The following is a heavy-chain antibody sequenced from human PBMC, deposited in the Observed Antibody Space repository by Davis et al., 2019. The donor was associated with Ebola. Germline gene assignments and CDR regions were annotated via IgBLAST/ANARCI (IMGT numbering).Heavy chain of an antibody. CDR2: VTASGGVT. V-gene: IGHV3-23*01. D-gene: IGHD2-2*02. CDR3: ARGGTLVPAAI. Sequence: GESLKISCAASGFTFSSYAMSWVRQAPGKGLELVAGVTASGGVTDYADSVKGRFTISRDNSKNTLYLQMNSLRAEDTAVYYCARGGTLVPAAIGGQGTLVTVSS. CDR1: GFTFSSYA. J-gene: IGHJ4*02.